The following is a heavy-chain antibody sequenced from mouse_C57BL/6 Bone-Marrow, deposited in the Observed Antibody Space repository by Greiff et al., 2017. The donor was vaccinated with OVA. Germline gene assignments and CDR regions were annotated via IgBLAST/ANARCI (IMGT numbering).Heavy chain of an antibody. J-gene: IGHJ2*01. CDR1: GYAFSSSW. D-gene: IGHD1-1*01. V-gene: IGHV1-82*01. CDR3: ARSYYYGSSLYYFDY. Sequence: QVQLQQSGPELVKPGASVKISCKASGYAFSSSWMNWVKQRPGTGLEWIGRIYPGDGDTNYNGKFKGKATLTADKSSSTAYMQLSSLTSEDSAVYFCARSYYYGSSLYYFDYWGQGTTLTVSS. CDR2: IYPGDGDT.